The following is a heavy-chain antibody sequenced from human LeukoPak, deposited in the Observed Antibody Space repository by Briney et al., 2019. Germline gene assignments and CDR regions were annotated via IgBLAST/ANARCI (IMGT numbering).Heavy chain of an antibody. CDR1: GGSVSSGSYY. V-gene: IGHV4-61*01. Sequence: SETLSLTCTVSGGSVSSGSYYWSWIRQPPGKGLEWIGYIYSSGSTNYKPSLKSRVTISKDTSKNQFSLKLTSVTAADTAVYYCARGSSISWSPYYFEYWGQGTLVTVPS. J-gene: IGHJ4*02. CDR2: IYSSGST. D-gene: IGHD6-13*01. CDR3: ARGSSISWSPYYFEY.